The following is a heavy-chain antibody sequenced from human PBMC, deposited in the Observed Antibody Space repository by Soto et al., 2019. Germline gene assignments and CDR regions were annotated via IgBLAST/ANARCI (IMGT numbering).Heavy chain of an antibody. CDR2: IIPIFGTV. J-gene: IGHJ6*02. CDR1: GGTFSTYA. D-gene: IGHD2-15*01. Sequence: SVKVPCKASGGTFSTYAISWVRQAPGQGLECMGVIIPIFGTVKYAQKFQDRVTITADESTSTAYMELSSLRSEDTALYYCARDQPLGCSGGSCNYYYGMDVWGQGTTVTVSS. V-gene: IGHV1-69*13. CDR3: ARDQPLGCSGGSCNYYYGMDV.